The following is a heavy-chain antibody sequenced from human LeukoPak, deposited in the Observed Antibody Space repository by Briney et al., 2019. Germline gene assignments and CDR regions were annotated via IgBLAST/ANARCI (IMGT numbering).Heavy chain of an antibody. J-gene: IGHJ3*02. CDR3: ARDRGIRAFDI. CDR2: ISHSGST. D-gene: IGHD1-14*01. CDR1: GGSPTDYS. V-gene: IGHV4-34*01. Sequence: SETLSLTCAVYGGSPTDYSWSWVRQPPGKGLEWIGEISHSGSTNYNPSLKSRVTISVDTSKNQFSLKLSSVTAADTAVYYCARDRGIRAFDIWGQGTMVTVSS.